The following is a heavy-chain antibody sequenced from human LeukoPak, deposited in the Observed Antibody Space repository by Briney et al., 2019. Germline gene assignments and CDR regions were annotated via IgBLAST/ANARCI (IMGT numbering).Heavy chain of an antibody. CDR2: VSNDGSKK. J-gene: IGHJ4*02. CDR3: AKGPDSNGYYSLDY. V-gene: IGHV3-30*18. D-gene: IGHD3-22*01. Sequence: PGRSLRLSCAASGFTFSNYDMHWVRQAPGEGLEWVAVVSNDGSKKYYADSVKGRFSISRDNSKKTLYLQMTSLRAEDTAVYYCAKGPDSNGYYSLDYWGQGTLVTVSS. CDR1: GFTFSNYD.